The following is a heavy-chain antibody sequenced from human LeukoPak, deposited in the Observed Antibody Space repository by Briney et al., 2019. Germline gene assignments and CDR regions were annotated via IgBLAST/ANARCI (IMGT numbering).Heavy chain of an antibody. V-gene: IGHV1-69*04. Sequence: SVKVSCKASGGTFSSYAISWVRQAPGQGLEWMGRIIPILGIANSAQKFQGRVTVTADKSTSTAYMELSSLRSEDTAVYYCASQEDDYVDYFDGWGQGTLVTVSS. CDR1: GGTFSSYA. CDR2: IIPILGIA. D-gene: IGHD4-17*01. J-gene: IGHJ4*02. CDR3: ASQEDDYVDYFDG.